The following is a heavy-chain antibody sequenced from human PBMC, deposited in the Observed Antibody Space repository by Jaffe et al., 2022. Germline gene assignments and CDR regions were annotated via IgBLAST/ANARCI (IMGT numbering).Heavy chain of an antibody. CDR1: GFNFGNYA. CDR3: GKLAGSATYYTAIDY. Sequence: EVQLLESGGGLVQPGGSLRLSCAAAGFNFGNYAMTWVRQAPGKGLEWVSGITGSGGNTYYADSVKGRFAISRDNPKNTLYLQMNSLRAEDTAVYYCGKLAGSATYYTAIDYWGQGTLVTVSS. CDR2: ITGSGGNT. D-gene: IGHD3-10*01. V-gene: IGHV3-23*01. J-gene: IGHJ4*02.